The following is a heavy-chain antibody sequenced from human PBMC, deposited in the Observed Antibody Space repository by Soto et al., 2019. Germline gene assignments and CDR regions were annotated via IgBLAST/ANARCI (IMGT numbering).Heavy chain of an antibody. CDR2: IYYSGST. D-gene: IGHD4-17*01. CDR1: GSSISSYY. V-gene: IGHV4-59*01. J-gene: IGHJ6*03. CDR3: AITVYPYYYMEV. Sequence: SETLSLTCTVSGSSISSYYWSWIRQPPGKGLEWVGYIYYSGSTNSNASLKSRVTITVDTSKNQFSLKLSSVTAADTVVYYCAITVYPYYYMEVWGKGTTVTVSS.